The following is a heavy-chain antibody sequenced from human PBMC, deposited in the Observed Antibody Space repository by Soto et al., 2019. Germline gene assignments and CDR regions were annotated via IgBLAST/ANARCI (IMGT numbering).Heavy chain of an antibody. V-gene: IGHV3-30-3*01. CDR1: GFTFSSYA. D-gene: IGHD2-8*01. CDR2: ISYDGSNK. Sequence: GESLKISCAASGFTFSSYAMHWVRQAPGKGLEWVAVISYDGSNKYYADSVKGRFTISRDNSKNTLYLQMNSLGAEDTAVYYCARGARYCTNGVCSAFDYWGQGTLVTVSS. CDR3: ARGARYCTNGVCSAFDY. J-gene: IGHJ4*02.